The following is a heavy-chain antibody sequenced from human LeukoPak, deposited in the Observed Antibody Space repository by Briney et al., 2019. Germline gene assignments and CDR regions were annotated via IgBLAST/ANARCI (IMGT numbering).Heavy chain of an antibody. CDR2: INPSGGST. D-gene: IGHD2-15*01. CDR1: GYTFTSYY. J-gene: IGHJ6*02. Sequence: ASVKVSCKASGYTFTSYYMHWVRQAPGQGLEWMGIINPSGGSTSYAQKFQGRVTMTRDTSTSTVYMELSSLRSEDTAVYYCARFSWSATGYCGMDVWGQGTTVTVSS. V-gene: IGHV1-46*03. CDR3: ARFSWSATGYCGMDV.